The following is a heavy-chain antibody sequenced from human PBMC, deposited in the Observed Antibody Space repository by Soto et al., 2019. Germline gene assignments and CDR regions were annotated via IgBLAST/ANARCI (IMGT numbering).Heavy chain of an antibody. D-gene: IGHD1-26*01. Sequence: QVQLVESGGGVVQPGRSLRLSCAASGFTFSSYGMHWVRQAPGKGLEWVAVISYDGSNKYYADSVKGRFTISRDNSKNTLYLQMNSLRAEDTAVYYCAKDTHGSGSYYRYYYGMDVWGQGTTVTVSS. V-gene: IGHV3-30*18. CDR3: AKDTHGSGSYYRYYYGMDV. CDR1: GFTFSSYG. CDR2: ISYDGSNK. J-gene: IGHJ6*02.